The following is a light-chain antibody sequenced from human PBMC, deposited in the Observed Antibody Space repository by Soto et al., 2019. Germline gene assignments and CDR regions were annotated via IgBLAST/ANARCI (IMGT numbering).Light chain of an antibody. Sequence: VLTQSPGTLSLSPGERATLSCRASQTVTSNFLAWYQEKPGRAPRLLIYGASSRAAGIPDRFSGSGSGTAFALTLSRLEPEDFAVYYCRQYGRSLGFAFGGGTKVDIK. CDR2: GAS. V-gene: IGKV3-20*01. J-gene: IGKJ4*01. CDR3: RQYGRSLGFA. CDR1: QTVTSNF.